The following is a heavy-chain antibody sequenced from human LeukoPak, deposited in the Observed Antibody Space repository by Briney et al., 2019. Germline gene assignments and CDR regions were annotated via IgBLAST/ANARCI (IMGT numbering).Heavy chain of an antibody. CDR3: ARDSSGYQ. Sequence: GGSLRLSCAASGFTFSTYWMSWVRQAAGKGLEWVANIKEDGSEKYYGDSVKGRFTISRDNAKNSLYMEMNSLRVEDTAVYYCARDSSGYQWGQGTLVTVSS. J-gene: IGHJ4*02. CDR2: IKEDGSEK. V-gene: IGHV3-7*01. CDR1: GFTFSTYW. D-gene: IGHD3-22*01.